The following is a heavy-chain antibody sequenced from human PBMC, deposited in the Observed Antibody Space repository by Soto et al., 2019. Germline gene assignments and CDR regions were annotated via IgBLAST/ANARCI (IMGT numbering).Heavy chain of an antibody. D-gene: IGHD4-17*01. Sequence: QVQLVESGGGVVQPGRSLRLSCAASGFTFSSYGMHWVRQAPGKGLEWVAVIWYDGSNKYYADSVKGRFTISRDNSKNTLYLQMNSLRAEDTAAYYCAREGRDYALFYYGMDVWGQGTTVTVSS. CDR2: IWYDGSNK. V-gene: IGHV3-33*01. CDR3: AREGRDYALFYYGMDV. J-gene: IGHJ6*02. CDR1: GFTFSSYG.